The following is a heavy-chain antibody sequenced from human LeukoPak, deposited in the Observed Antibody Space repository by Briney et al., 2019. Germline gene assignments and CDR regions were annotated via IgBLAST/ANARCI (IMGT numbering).Heavy chain of an antibody. D-gene: IGHD6-19*01. Sequence: PSGTLSLTCAVSGASISSSNWWSWVRQPPGRGLEWIGELYHSGGTNYPPSLKSRVTTSIDRSKNQFSLKLSSVTAADTAVYYCALIPRGIAVPGTDLWGQGTLVTVSS. CDR3: ALIPRGIAVPGTDL. CDR1: GASISSSNW. CDR2: LYHSGGT. V-gene: IGHV4-4*02. J-gene: IGHJ5*02.